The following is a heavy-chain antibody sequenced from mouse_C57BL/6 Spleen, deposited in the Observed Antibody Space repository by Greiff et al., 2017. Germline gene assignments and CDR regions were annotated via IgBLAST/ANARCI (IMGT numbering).Heavy chain of an antibody. Sequence: QVHVKQPGAELVRPGSSVKLSCKASGYTFTSYWMDWVKQRPGQGLEWIGNIYPSDSETHYNQKFKDKATLTVDKSSSTAYMQLSSLTSEDSAVYYCARTNGNAYAMDYWGQGTSVTVSS. V-gene: IGHV1-61*01. J-gene: IGHJ4*01. CDR1: GYTFTSYW. D-gene: IGHD2-1*01. CDR2: IYPSDSET. CDR3: ARTNGNAYAMDY.